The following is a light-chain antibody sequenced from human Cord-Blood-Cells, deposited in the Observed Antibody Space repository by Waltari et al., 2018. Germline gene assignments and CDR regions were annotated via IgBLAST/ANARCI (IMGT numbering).Light chain of an antibody. CDR1: SSNIGSNT. J-gene: IGLJ3*02. Sequence: QSVLTQPPSASGTPGQRVTISCSGSSSNIGSNTVNWYQQHPGTAPKRLIYSNNQRPSGVPDRFSGSKSGTSASLAISGLQSEDEADYYCAAWDDSLNGWVFGGGTKLTVL. V-gene: IGLV1-44*01. CDR2: SNN. CDR3: AAWDDSLNGWV.